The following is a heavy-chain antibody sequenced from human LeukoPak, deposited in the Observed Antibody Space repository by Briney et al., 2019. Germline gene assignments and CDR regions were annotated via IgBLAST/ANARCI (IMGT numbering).Heavy chain of an antibody. CDR1: GFTVSSNY. Sequence: GGSLRLSCAASGFTVSSNYMTWVRQAPGKGLEWVSVIHSGGSTYYADSVKDRFSISRDNSKNTLYLQMNSLRAEDTAVYYCATSPAADYFDYWGQGTLVTVSS. CDR2: IHSGGST. V-gene: IGHV3-66*01. CDR3: ATSPAADYFDY. J-gene: IGHJ4*02. D-gene: IGHD2-15*01.